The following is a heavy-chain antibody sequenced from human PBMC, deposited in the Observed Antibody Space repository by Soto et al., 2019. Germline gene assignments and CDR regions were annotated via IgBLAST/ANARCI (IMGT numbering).Heavy chain of an antibody. CDR3: ARANRNYNWFDP. CDR2: IFTTGST. CDR1: GGSISSGGYF. Sequence: NPSETLSLTCTVSGGSISSGGYFWTWIRQHPGGGLEWIAYIFTTGSTSYNPSLSSRLLISVDKSKNQFSLNLSSVTAADTAVYYCARANRNYNWFDPWGQGTLVTVSS. V-gene: IGHV4-31*03. J-gene: IGHJ5*02.